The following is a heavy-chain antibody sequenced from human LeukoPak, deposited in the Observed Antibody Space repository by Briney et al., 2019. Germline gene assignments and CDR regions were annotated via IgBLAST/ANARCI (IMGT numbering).Heavy chain of an antibody. CDR2: ISYDGSNK. D-gene: IGHD4-17*01. CDR1: GFTFSSCG. Sequence: PGGSLRLSCAPSGFTFSSCGMHWVRQAPGKGLEWVAVISYDGSNKYYVDSVKGRFTISRDNSKNTLYVQMNSLRAEDTAVYYCARERYGDYEGGFDYWGQGTMVTVSS. V-gene: IGHV3-30*19. CDR3: ARERYGDYEGGFDY. J-gene: IGHJ4*02.